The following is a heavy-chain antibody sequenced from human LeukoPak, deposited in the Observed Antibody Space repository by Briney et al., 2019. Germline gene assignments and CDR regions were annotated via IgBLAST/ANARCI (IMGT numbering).Heavy chain of an antibody. Sequence: SETLSLTCSVSGASLSSRTSYWGWIRQPPGKGLEWIGTIYSSGNTYYNPSLKSRVTISRDTSKNQVSLKGNSVTAADTATYYCARHVSSVGVAVVTTLIDSWGQGILVTVSS. CDR2: IYSSGNT. J-gene: IGHJ4*02. D-gene: IGHD3-3*01. CDR3: ARHVSSVGVAVVTTLIDS. CDR1: GASLSSRTSY. V-gene: IGHV4-39*01.